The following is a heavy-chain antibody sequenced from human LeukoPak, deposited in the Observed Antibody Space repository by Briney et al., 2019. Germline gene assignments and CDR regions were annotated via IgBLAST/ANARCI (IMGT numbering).Heavy chain of an antibody. Sequence: GGSLRLSCASSRFIFSDCWMSWVRQAPGKGLEWVADIKQDGSEKSYVDSVKGRFIISRDNAKNSQYLQMDSLTAEDTAVYYCAKTRFSQVWGQGTMVTVSS. CDR2: IKQDGSEK. CDR3: AKTRFSQV. J-gene: IGHJ3*01. D-gene: IGHD3-3*01. CDR1: RFIFSDCW. V-gene: IGHV3-7*05.